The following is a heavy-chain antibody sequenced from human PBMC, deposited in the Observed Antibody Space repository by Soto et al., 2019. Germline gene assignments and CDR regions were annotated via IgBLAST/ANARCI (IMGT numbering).Heavy chain of an antibody. V-gene: IGHV6-1*01. CDR3: ARGSWDDVSGHYYMDV. CDR1: GDSVSSNSAG. CDR2: TYYKSKWYY. Sequence: SQPLSLTCDISGDSVSSNSAGWNWIRQTPSRGLERLGRTYYKSKWYYTYAASVKSRITVSPDTSKNQFSLQLTSVTPEDTAVYYCARGSWDDVSGHYYMDVWDKGTTVTVSS. J-gene: IGHJ6*03. D-gene: IGHD1-1*01.